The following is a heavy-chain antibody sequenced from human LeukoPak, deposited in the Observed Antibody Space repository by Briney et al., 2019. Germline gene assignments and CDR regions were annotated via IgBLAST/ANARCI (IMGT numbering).Heavy chain of an antibody. J-gene: IGHJ4*02. CDR2: IYTSGST. D-gene: IGHD3-3*01. CDR3: ARGVLWGMPNYDPDEGYFDY. CDR1: GGSISSGDYY. Sequence: SQTLSLTCTVSGGSISSGDYYWSWIRQPAGKGLEWIGRIYTSGSTNYSPSLKSRVTMSVDTSKNQFSLKLSSVTAADTAVYYCARGVLWGMPNYDPDEGYFDYWGQGTLVTVSS. V-gene: IGHV4-61*02.